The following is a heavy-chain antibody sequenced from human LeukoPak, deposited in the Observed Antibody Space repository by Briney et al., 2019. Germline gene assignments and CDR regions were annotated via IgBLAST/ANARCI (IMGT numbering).Heavy chain of an antibody. J-gene: IGHJ6*02. D-gene: IGHD2-2*01. CDR1: GGSFCVYH. CDR2: IKHSGST. V-gene: IGHV4-34*01. Sequence: SETLSLPCAVYGGSFCVYHWRGTRQPPGKGREWIGEIKHSGSTNNNPSLKSRVTISVDTSKNQFSLKLSSVTAADTAVYYCARAPVVPAGLYYYYYGMDVWGQGTTVTVSS. CDR3: ARAPVVPAGLYYYYYGMDV.